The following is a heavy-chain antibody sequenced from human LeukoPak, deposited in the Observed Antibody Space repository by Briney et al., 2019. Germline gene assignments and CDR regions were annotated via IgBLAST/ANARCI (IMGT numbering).Heavy chain of an antibody. CDR1: GFTFSSYG. V-gene: IGHV3-30*03. CDR3: ARPRSDARDGYWFDY. J-gene: IGHJ4*02. D-gene: IGHD5-12*01. CDR2: ISYDGSNR. Sequence: PGGSLRLSCVASGFTFSSYGMHWVRQAPGKGLEWEAFISYDGSNRYYVDSVKGRFTISRDNSKNTLYLQMNSLRAEDTAVYYCARPRSDARDGYWFDYWGQGTLVTVSS.